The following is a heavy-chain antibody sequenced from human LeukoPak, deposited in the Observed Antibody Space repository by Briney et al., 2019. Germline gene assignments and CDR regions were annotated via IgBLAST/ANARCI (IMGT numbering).Heavy chain of an antibody. CDR3: ARVKLRNYSSSRGRVYAFDI. D-gene: IGHD6-13*01. CDR2: INHSGST. CDR1: GGSFSGYY. J-gene: IGHJ3*02. V-gene: IGHV4-34*01. Sequence: PSETLSLTCAVYGGSFSGYYWSWIRQPPGKELEWIGEINHSGSTNYNPSLKSRVTISVDTSKNQFSLKLSSVTAADTAVYYCARVKLRNYSSSRGRVYAFDIWGQGTMVTVPS.